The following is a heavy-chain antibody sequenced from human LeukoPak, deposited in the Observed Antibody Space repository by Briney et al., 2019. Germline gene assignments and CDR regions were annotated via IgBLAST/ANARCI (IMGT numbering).Heavy chain of an antibody. CDR3: TRDPTNYGDYVNRIGAFDI. CDR1: GITVSTNY. V-gene: IGHV3-53*01. CDR2: IYSGGTS. Sequence: GGSLRLSCAASGITVSTNYMNWVRQAPGKGLEWVAVIYSGGTSYYADPVKGRFTISRDNSKNTLFLQMNNLRAEDTAVYYCTRDPTNYGDYVNRIGAFDIWGQGTMVTVSS. D-gene: IGHD4-17*01. J-gene: IGHJ3*02.